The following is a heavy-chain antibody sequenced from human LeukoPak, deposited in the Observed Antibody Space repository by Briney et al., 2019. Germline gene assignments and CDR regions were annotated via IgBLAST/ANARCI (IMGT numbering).Heavy chain of an antibody. CDR1: GFTFSTYV. Sequence: GGSLRLSCAASGFTFSTYVMSWVRQAPGKGLEWVSAVSGSGAYTFYADSVRGRFSISRDNSKNTLYLQMNSLRAEDTAVYYCARDIRVSGSPDYWGQGTLVTVSS. D-gene: IGHD6-19*01. J-gene: IGHJ4*02. CDR2: VSGSGAYT. CDR3: ARDIRVSGSPDY. V-gene: IGHV3-23*01.